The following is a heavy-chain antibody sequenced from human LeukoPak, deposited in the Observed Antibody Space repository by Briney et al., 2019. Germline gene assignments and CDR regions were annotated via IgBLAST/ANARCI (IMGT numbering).Heavy chain of an antibody. J-gene: IGHJ4*02. CDR2: IYPGDSST. V-gene: IGHV5-51*01. Sequence: GESLKISCKGSGYSFTSYWIGWVSQMPGRGLEWMGIIYPGDSSTTYSPSFQGQVTISADKSISTAYLQWSSLKASDTAMYYCARHVDSSSWSYFDYWGQGTLVTVSS. D-gene: IGHD6-13*01. CDR1: GYSFTSYW. CDR3: ARHVDSSSWSYFDY.